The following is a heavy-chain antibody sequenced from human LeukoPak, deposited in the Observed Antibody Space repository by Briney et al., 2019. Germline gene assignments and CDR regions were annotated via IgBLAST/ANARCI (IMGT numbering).Heavy chain of an antibody. D-gene: IGHD2/OR15-2a*01. Sequence: SETLSLTCTVSGGSISSSSYYWGWIRQPPGKGLEWIGSIYYSGSTYYNPSLKSRVTISVDTSKNQFSLKLSSVTAADTAVYYCARDTFRKTGTYDYWGQGTLVTVSS. CDR2: IYYSGST. V-gene: IGHV4-39*02. CDR1: GGSISSSSYY. J-gene: IGHJ4*02. CDR3: ARDTFRKTGTYDY.